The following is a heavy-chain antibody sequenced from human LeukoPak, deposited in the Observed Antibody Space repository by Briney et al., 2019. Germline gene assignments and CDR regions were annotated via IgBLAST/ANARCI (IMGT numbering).Heavy chain of an antibody. Sequence: GGSLRLSCAASGFTFSSYAMSWVRRSPGKGLEWVSAIGGNGVRTYYADSVKGRFTISRDNSKNTLYLQMNSLRAEDTAVYYCARDMVAPVSLYYYYGMDVWGQGTTVTVSS. V-gene: IGHV3-23*01. D-gene: IGHD3-10*01. CDR1: GFTFSSYA. J-gene: IGHJ6*02. CDR3: ARDMVAPVSLYYYYGMDV. CDR2: IGGNGVRT.